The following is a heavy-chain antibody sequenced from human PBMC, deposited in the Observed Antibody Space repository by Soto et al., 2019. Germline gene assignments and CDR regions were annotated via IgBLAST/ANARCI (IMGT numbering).Heavy chain of an antibody. CDR3: ARDXGSGIVVVPAASYGMDV. CDR2: INAGNGNT. CDR1: GYTFTSYA. Sequence: ASVKVSCKASGYTFTSYAMHWVRQAPGQRLEWMGWINAGNGNTKYSQKFQGRVTITRDTSASTAYMELSSLRSEDTAVYYCARDXGSGIVVVPAASYGMDVWGQGTTVTVSS. D-gene: IGHD2-2*01. J-gene: IGHJ6*02. V-gene: IGHV1-3*01.